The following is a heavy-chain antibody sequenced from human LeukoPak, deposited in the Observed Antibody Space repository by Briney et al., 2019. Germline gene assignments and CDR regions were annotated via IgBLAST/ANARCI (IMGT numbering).Heavy chain of an antibody. CDR3: ARDPSWIQLWLGYGMDV. CDR2: ISISSSYI. D-gene: IGHD5-18*01. J-gene: IGHJ6*02. V-gene: IGHV3-21*01. CDR1: GLTFSDHH. Sequence: GGSLRLSCAASGLTFSDHHMDWVRQAPGKGLEWVSSISISSSYIYYADSMKGRFTISRDNAKNSLYLQMNSLRAEDTAVYYCARDPSWIQLWLGYGMDVWGQGTTVTVSS.